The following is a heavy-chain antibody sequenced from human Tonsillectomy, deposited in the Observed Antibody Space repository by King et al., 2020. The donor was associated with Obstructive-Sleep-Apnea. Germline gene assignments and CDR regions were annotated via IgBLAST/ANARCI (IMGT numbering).Heavy chain of an antibody. Sequence: QLQESGPGLVKPSETLSLTCTVSGGSISSYYWSWIRQPPGKGLEWIGYIYYSGSTNYNPSLTSGFTISVDTSKNQFSLKLSSVTAADTAVYYCARTLSIAAAGTGWYFDLWGRGTLVTVSS. CDR2: IYYSGST. CDR3: ARTLSIAAAGTGWYFDL. J-gene: IGHJ2*01. D-gene: IGHD6-13*01. CDR1: GGSISSYY. V-gene: IGHV4-59*01.